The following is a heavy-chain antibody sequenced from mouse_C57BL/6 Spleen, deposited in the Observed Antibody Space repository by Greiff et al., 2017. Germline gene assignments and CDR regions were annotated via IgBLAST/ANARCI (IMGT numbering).Heavy chain of an antibody. CDR1: GFTFSDHG. Sequence: EVQLVESGGGLVKPGGSLKLSCAASGFTFSDHGMHWVSQAPEKGLEWVAYISSGSSSIYYADTVKGRFTISRDNAKNTLFLQRTSLRSEDTAMYYCANRNYYGSSYWYFDVWGTGTTVTGSS. D-gene: IGHD1-1*01. J-gene: IGHJ1*03. CDR3: ANRNYYGSSYWYFDV. CDR2: ISSGSSSI. V-gene: IGHV5-17*01.